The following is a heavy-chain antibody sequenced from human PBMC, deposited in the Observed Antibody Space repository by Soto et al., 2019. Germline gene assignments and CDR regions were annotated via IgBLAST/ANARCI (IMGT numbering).Heavy chain of an antibody. D-gene: IGHD6-19*01. CDR1: GGSFSGFF. J-gene: IGHJ4*02. CDR3: VRGQWLPRGGY. Sequence: PSETLSLTCDVYGGSFSGFFWTWIRQPPGKGLEWIGEINHSGSTNYNPSLKSRVTLSMDMSENQFSLRLTSVTAADTAVYYCVRGQWLPRGGYWGQGTLVTVSS. CDR2: INHSGST. V-gene: IGHV4-34*01.